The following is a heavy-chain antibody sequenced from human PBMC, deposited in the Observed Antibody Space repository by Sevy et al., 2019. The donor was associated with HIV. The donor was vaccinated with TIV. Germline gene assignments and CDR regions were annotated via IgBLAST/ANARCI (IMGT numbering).Heavy chain of an antibody. J-gene: IGHJ4*02. V-gene: IGHV3-33*01. Sequence: GGSLRLSCAASGFTPSTYGMHWVRQAPGKGLEWVAVIGYDGSNKYYADSVRGRINISRDNSKNTLFLQMDSLRGEDTAVYYCARDPRMYGDYLLAYFDYWGQGTLVTVSS. D-gene: IGHD2-8*01. CDR1: GFTPSTYG. CDR3: ARDPRMYGDYLLAYFDY. CDR2: IGYDGSNK.